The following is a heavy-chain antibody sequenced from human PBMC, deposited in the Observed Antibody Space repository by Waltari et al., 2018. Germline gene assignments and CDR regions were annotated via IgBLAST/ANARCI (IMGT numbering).Heavy chain of an antibody. Sequence: QVQLVQSGAEVKKPGSSVKVSCKASGGTFSSYAISWVRQAPGHGLEWMGGSRPSFGTANYAQMFQGRVTITADESTSTAYMELSSLRSEDTAVYYCARGEVVPAAIPYYYYYYMDVWGKGTTVTISS. CDR3: ARGEVVPAAIPYYYYYYMDV. V-gene: IGHV1-69*12. J-gene: IGHJ6*03. CDR1: GGTFSSYA. CDR2: SRPSFGTA. D-gene: IGHD2-2*01.